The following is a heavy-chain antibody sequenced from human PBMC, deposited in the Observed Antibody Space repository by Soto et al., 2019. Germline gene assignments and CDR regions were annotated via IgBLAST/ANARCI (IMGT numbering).Heavy chain of an antibody. CDR1: GGTFSSYT. CDR2: IIPILGIA. V-gene: IGHV1-69*02. CDR3: ARQGSIVVVVAASSDAFDI. Sequence: ASVKVSCKASGGTFSSYTISWVRQAPGQGLEWMGRIIPILGIANYAQKFQGRVTITADKSTSTAYMELSSLRSEDTAVYYCARQGSIVVVVAASSDAFDIWGQGTMVTVSS. D-gene: IGHD2-15*01. J-gene: IGHJ3*02.